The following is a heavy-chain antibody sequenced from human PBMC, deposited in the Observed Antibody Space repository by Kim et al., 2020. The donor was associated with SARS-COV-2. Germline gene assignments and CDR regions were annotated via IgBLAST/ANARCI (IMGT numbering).Heavy chain of an antibody. CDR3: ARERITMVQGASPTGSYYYYYYMDV. CDR2: ISSSSSTI. J-gene: IGHJ6*03. D-gene: IGHD3-10*01. Sequence: GGSLRLSCAASGFTFSSYSMNWVSQAPGKGLEWVSYISSSSSTIYYADSVKGRFTISRDNAKNSLYLQMNSLRDEDTAVYYCARERITMVQGASPTGSYYYYYYMDVWGKGTTVTVSS. V-gene: IGHV3-48*02. CDR1: GFTFSSYS.